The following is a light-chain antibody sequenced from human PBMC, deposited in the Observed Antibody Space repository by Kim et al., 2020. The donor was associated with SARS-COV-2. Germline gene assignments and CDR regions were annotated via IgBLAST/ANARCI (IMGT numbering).Light chain of an antibody. Sequence: VTINCKASQSVLYSSNNKNYLAWYQQKPGQPPKLLIYWASTRESGVPDRFSGSGSGTDFTLTISSLLAEDVAVYYCQQYYSTLMYTFGQGTKLEI. CDR2: WAS. J-gene: IGKJ2*01. CDR3: QQYYSTLMYT. CDR1: QSVLYSSNNKNY. V-gene: IGKV4-1*01.